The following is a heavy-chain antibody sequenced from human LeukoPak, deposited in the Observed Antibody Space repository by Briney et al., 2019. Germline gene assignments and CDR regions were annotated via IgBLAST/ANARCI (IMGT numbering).Heavy chain of an antibody. Sequence: PSVTLSLTCAVSGDSFSSSKWLGWVRQAPGKGLELIGESHHGGSTNYNPSLKSRVTISVDKSKNQFSLKMSSVTAADTAVYYCARSRDTTNYYGMDVWGQGTTVTVS. J-gene: IGHJ6*02. V-gene: IGHV4-4*02. CDR2: SHHGGST. CDR1: GDSFSSSKW. CDR3: ARSRDTTNYYGMDV. D-gene: IGHD1-26*01.